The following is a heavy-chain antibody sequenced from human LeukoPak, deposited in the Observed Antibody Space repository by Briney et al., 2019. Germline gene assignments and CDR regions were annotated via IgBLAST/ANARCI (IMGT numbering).Heavy chain of an antibody. V-gene: IGHV3-7*01. CDR1: GFTFSSYW. Sequence: GGSLRLSCAASGFTFSSYWMSWVRQAPGKGLEWVANIKQDGSGRFYVDSAKGRFTISRDDTQNSVYLQMNSLRVEDTAVYYCAAWFGESVPWGQGTLVTVSS. J-gene: IGHJ5*02. CDR2: IKQDGSGR. D-gene: IGHD3-10*01. CDR3: AAWFGESVP.